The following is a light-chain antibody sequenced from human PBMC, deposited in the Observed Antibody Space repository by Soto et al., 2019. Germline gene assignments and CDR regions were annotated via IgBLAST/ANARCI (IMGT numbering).Light chain of an antibody. CDR1: NIGSKS. CDR2: YDS. Sequence: SYELTQPPSVSGAPGKTARITCGGNNIGSKSEHWYQQKPGQAPVLVIYYDSDRPSGIPERFSGSNSGNTATLTISRVEAGDEADYYCQVWDSSSDHVVFGGGTKVTVL. CDR3: QVWDSSSDHVV. V-gene: IGLV3-21*04. J-gene: IGLJ2*01.